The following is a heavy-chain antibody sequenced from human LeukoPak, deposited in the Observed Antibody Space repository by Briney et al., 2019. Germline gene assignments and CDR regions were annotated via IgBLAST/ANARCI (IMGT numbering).Heavy chain of an antibody. D-gene: IGHD4-17*01. V-gene: IGHV4-59*01. CDR3: VRDYGDIPPDWYYDL. J-gene: IGHJ2*01. Sequence: SETQSLTCTVSGGSISSYYWSWIRQPPGKGLEWIGYIYYTGSTTYNPSLKSRVTISVDTSKNQFSLKLRSVTAADTAVYYCVRDYGDIPPDWYYDLWGRGTLVTVSS. CDR2: IYYTGST. CDR1: GGSISSYY.